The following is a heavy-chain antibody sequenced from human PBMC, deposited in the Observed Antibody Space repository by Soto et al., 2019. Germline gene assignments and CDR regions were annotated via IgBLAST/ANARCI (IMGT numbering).Heavy chain of an antibody. CDR2: MNPNSGNT. D-gene: IGHD3-10*01. V-gene: IGHV1-8*01. CDR3: ARGELLWFGELLR. J-gene: IGHJ4*02. CDR1: GYTFTSYD. Sequence: QVQLVQSGAEVKKPGASVKVSCKASGYTFTSYDINWVRQATGQGLEWMGGMNPNSGNTGYAQKCQGRVTMTRNNSRSTAYMELSSLRSEDTAVYYCARGELLWFGELLRWGQGTLVTVSS.